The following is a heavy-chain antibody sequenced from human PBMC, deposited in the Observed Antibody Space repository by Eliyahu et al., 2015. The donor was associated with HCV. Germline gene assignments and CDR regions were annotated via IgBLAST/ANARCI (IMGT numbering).Heavy chain of an antibody. CDR2: IYPDDSDX. V-gene: IGHV5-51*01. D-gene: IGHD1-1*01. CDR3: ARRAYNWDVDFEEGFDY. Sequence: EVQLVQSGVEVKKPGESLRISCSASGYSFTTYWIGWVRQMPGKGLEWMGLIYPDDSDXRYGPSFEGQVTISADKSIRTAYLQWSSLTPSDTAMYYCARRAYNWDVDFEEGFDYWGRGTPVTVSS. CDR1: GYSFTTYW. J-gene: IGHJ4*02.